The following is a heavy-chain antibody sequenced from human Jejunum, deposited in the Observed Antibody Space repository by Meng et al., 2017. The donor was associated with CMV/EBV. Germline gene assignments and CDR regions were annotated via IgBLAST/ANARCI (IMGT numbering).Heavy chain of an antibody. V-gene: IGHV3-53*01. J-gene: IGHJ4*02. Sequence: VRRGGSGGDLIQPGGSLSVACAASGFTVSRNYMSWVRQAPGKGLEWVSVIYSGGSTYYADSVKGRFTISRDNSKNTLYLQMNSLRVEGTAVYYCATLNYGSGSSSDYWGQGTLVTVSS. CDR2: IYSGGST. CDR3: ATLNYGSGSSSDY. CDR1: GFTVSRNY. D-gene: IGHD3-10*01.